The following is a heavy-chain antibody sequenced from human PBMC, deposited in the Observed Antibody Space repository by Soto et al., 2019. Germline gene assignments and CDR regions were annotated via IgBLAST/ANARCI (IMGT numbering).Heavy chain of an antibody. CDR2: ISGSGGST. CDR3: AKDQGAVAGPGHDY. J-gene: IGHJ4*02. Sequence: PGGSLSLSCAASGLAFSGDAVSWVRKAPGKGLEWVSAISGSGGSTYYADSVKGRFTISRDNSKNTLYLQMNSLRAEDTAVYYCAKDQGAVAGPGHDYWGQGTLVTVPQ. V-gene: IGHV3-23*01. D-gene: IGHD6-19*01. CDR1: GLAFSGDA.